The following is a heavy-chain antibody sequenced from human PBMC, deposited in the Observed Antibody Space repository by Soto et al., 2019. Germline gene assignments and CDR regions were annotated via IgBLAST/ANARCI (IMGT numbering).Heavy chain of an antibody. Sequence: EVVLLDSGGGLVQPGGSLRLSCAASGFSFSSYAMCWVRQVPRKVLEWVSCVSGNADRTYDADSVKGRFTISRDNSKNTLYLQMNSLRAEDTALYYCAKRGGTGWGAFDIWGQGSMVTVSS. V-gene: IGHV3-23*01. CDR2: VSGNADRT. CDR1: GFSFSSYA. J-gene: IGHJ3*02. D-gene: IGHD2-15*01. CDR3: AKRGGTGWGAFDI.